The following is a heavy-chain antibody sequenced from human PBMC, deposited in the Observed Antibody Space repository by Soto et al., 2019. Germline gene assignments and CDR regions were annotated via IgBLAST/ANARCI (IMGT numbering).Heavy chain of an antibody. J-gene: IGHJ4*02. CDR3: ARDRVYDFWSGYYRF. V-gene: IGHV1-2*02. D-gene: IGHD3-3*01. CDR2: INPNSGGT. CDR1: GYTFTGYY. Sequence: ASVKVSCKASGYTFTGYYMHWVRQAPGQGLEWMGWINPNSGGTNYAQKFQGRVTMTRDTSISTAYMELSRLRSDDTAVYYCARDRVYDFWSGYYRFWGQGTLVTVSS.